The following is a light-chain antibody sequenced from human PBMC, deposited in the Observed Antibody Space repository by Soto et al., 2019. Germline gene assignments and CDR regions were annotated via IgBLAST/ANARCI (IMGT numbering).Light chain of an antibody. CDR2: EVS. V-gene: IGLV2-14*01. J-gene: IGLJ3*02. CDR1: SSDVGGYNY. CDR3: SSYTSSSTRV. Sequence: QYALTQPASVSGSPGQSITISCTGTSSDVGGYNYDSWYQQHPGKAPKLMIYEVSNRPSGVSNRFSGSKAGNTASLTISGLEAEDEADYYCSSYTSSSTRVFGGGTKLTVL.